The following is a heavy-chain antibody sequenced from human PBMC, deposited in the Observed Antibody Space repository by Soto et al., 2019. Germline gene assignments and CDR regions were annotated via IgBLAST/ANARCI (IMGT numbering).Heavy chain of an antibody. CDR1: GGSFSGYY. CDR2: INHSGST. J-gene: IGHJ6*02. D-gene: IGHD2-2*01. Sequence: SETLSLTCAVYGGSFSGYYWSWIRKPPGKGLEWIGEINHSGSTNYNPSLKSRVTISVDTSKNQFSLKLSSVTAADTAVYYCARGIVVVPAAPIYYYYYGMDVWGQGTTVTVSS. V-gene: IGHV4-34*01. CDR3: ARGIVVVPAAPIYYYYYGMDV.